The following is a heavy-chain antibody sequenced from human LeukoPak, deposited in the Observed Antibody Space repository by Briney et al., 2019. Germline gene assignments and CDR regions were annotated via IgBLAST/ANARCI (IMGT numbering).Heavy chain of an antibody. CDR2: IRYDGSNK. D-gene: IGHD1-1*01. CDR3: AKDKDPWKSTSISDFDY. CDR1: RFTFSTYG. J-gene: IGHJ4*02. V-gene: IGHV3-30*02. Sequence: PGGSLRLSCAASRFTFSTYGMHWVRQAPGKGLEWVAFIRYDGSNKYYADSVKGRFTISRDNSKNTLYQQMNSLRAEDTAVYFCAKDKDPWKSTSISDFDYWGQGTLVTVSS.